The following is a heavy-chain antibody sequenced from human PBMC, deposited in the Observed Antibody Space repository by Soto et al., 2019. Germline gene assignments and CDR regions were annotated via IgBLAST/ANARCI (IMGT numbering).Heavy chain of an antibody. V-gene: IGHV4-31*03. CDR3: ARDPSVSNYYHGMDV. D-gene: IGHD4-17*01. CDR1: GGSISSGGYY. CDR2: IYYSGST. J-gene: IGHJ6*02. Sequence: SETLSLTCTVSGGSISSGGYYWSWIRQHPGKGLEWIGYIYYSGSTYYNPSLKSRVTISVDTSKNQFSLKLSSVTAADTAVYYCARDPSVSNYYHGMDVWGQGTTVTVSS.